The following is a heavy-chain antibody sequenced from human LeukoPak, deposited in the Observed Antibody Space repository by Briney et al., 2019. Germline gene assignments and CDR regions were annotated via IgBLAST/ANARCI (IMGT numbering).Heavy chain of an antibody. V-gene: IGHV4-30-2*01. Sequence: PSETLSLTCAVSGGSISSGGYSWSWIRQPPGKGLEWIGYIYHSGSTYYNPSLKSRVTISVDRSKNQFSLKLSSVTAADTAVYYCARVVGATPVYAFDIWGQGTMVTVSS. CDR1: GGSISSGGYS. D-gene: IGHD1-26*01. J-gene: IGHJ3*02. CDR2: IYHSGST. CDR3: ARVVGATPVYAFDI.